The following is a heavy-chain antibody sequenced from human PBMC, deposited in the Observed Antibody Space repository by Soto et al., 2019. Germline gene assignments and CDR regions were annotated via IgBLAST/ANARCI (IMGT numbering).Heavy chain of an antibody. CDR2: ISGSGGST. CDR1: GFTFSSYA. D-gene: IGHD3-22*01. V-gene: IGHV3-23*01. CDR3: AKVQSMIVVVISYAFDI. J-gene: IGHJ3*02. Sequence: VQLLESGGGLVQPGGSLRLSCAASGFTFSSYAMSWVRQAPGKGLEWVSAISGSGGSTYYADSVKGRFTISRDNSKNTLYLQMNSLRAEDTAVYYCAKVQSMIVVVISYAFDIWGQGTMVTVSS.